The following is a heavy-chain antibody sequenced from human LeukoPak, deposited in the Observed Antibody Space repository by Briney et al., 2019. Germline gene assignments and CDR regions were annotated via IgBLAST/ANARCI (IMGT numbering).Heavy chain of an antibody. CDR3: ARRAISSWYYDY. D-gene: IGHD6-13*01. V-gene: IGHV4-4*07. Sequence: SETLSLTCTVSGASISDYYWSWIRQAAGKGLEWIGRIYITGSTSYNPSLKRRVTMSLDTSKNQFSLLLYSVTAADTAVYYCARRAISSWYYDYWGQGALVTVSS. CDR2: IYITGST. CDR1: GASISDYY. J-gene: IGHJ4*02.